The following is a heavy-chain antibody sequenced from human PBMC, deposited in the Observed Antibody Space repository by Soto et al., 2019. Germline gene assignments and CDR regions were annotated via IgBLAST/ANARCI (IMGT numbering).Heavy chain of an antibody. CDR3: AGDRSYNYGYWWFDP. CDR1: GCSISTYY. CDR2: IHYSGST. D-gene: IGHD5-18*01. V-gene: IGHV4-59*01. Sequence: SETLSLACTVSGCSISTYYWTWIRQPPGKGLEWIGYIHYSGSTNYNPSLKSRVTILVDMSKNQFSLKLTSVTAADTAVYYCAGDRSYNYGYWWFDPWGQGTLVTVSS. J-gene: IGHJ5*02.